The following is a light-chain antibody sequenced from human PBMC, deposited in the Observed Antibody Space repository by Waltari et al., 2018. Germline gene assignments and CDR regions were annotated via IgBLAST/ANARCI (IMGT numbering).Light chain of an antibody. CDR1: QSLVHSDGITS. J-gene: IGKJ1*01. CDR3: MKGTHWPRT. Sequence: DVVMTQSPLSLPVTLGQPASISCRSSQSLVHSDGITSLNWFPQRPGQFPRRLFYKVSNRALGVQKRFRGMGSGPNFTLKISGVEAENVGVYNAMKGTHWPRTFGQGTKLEF. V-gene: IGKV2-30*02. CDR2: KVS.